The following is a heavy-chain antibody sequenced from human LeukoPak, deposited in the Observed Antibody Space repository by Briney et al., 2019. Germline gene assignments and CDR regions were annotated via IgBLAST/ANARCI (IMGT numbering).Heavy chain of an antibody. Sequence: GASVKVSCKASGYTFTGYYMHWVRQAPGQRLEWMGWIDAGNGNTKYSQKFQGRVTITRDTSASTAYMELSSLRSEDTAVYYCARGVVVAATVDYWGQGTLVTVSS. J-gene: IGHJ4*02. D-gene: IGHD2-15*01. CDR1: GYTFTGYY. CDR3: ARGVVVAATVDY. CDR2: IDAGNGNT. V-gene: IGHV1-3*01.